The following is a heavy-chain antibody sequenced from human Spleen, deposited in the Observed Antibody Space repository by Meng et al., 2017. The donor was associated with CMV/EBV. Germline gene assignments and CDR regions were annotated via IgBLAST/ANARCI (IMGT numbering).Heavy chain of an antibody. CDR3: ARTPFTVTTFDY. Sequence: GSLRLSCTVSGGSISSYYWSWLRQPPGKGLEWIGYIYYSGNTNYNPSLNSRVTISADTSKNQFSLKLTSVTAADTAVYYCARTPFTVTTFDYWGQGTLVTVSS. D-gene: IGHD4-17*01. J-gene: IGHJ4*02. CDR1: GGSISSYY. CDR2: IYYSGNT. V-gene: IGHV4-59*01.